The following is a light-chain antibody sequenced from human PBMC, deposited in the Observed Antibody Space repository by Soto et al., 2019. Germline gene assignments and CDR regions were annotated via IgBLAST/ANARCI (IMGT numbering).Light chain of an antibody. CDR2: GAS. CDR3: QQYGNSRLT. J-gene: IGKJ4*01. V-gene: IGKV3-20*01. Sequence: IVLTQSPGTLSLSPGERATLSCRASQSVNSNYLAWYQQKPGQAPRLLIFGASSRATGIPDRFSGRGSGTDFTLAISRLEPEDFAVYYCQQYGNSRLTFGGGTKVEIK. CDR1: QSVNSNY.